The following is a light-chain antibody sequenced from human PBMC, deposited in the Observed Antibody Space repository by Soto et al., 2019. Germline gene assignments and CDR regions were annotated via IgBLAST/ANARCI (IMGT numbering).Light chain of an antibody. CDR2: DVN. CDR3: CSYTSSSTHV. J-gene: IGLJ1*01. V-gene: IGLV2-14*03. CDR1: SSDVGGYNF. Sequence: QSALTQPASVSGSRGQSITISCTGTSSDVGGYNFVSWYQQHPGKVPKLMIFDVNRRPSGVSDRFSGSKSGNTASLTISGLQAEDEGDYYCCSYTSSSTHVFGSGTKLTVL.